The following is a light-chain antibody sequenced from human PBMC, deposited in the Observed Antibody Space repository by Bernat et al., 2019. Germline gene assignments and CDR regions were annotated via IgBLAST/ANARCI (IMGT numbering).Light chain of an antibody. V-gene: IGLV2-14*01. J-gene: IGLJ1*01. CDR1: SSDVGGYNY. CDR2: DVS. Sequence: QSALTPPASVSGSPGQSLTISCTGTSSDVGGYNYVSWYQQHPGKAPKLMIYDVSNRPSGVSNRFSGSKSGNTASLTISGLQAEDEADYYCSSYTSSSPGVFGTGTKVTVL. CDR3: SSYTSSSPGV.